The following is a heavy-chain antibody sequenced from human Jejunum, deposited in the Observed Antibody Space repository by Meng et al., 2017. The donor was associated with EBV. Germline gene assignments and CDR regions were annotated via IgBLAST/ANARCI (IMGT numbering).Heavy chain of an antibody. V-gene: IGHV3-21*01. CDR2: IGGVSSTYI. J-gene: IGHJ4*02. CDR1: GFTFSSYS. D-gene: IGHD2-21*02. Sequence: EVQLVESGGGLVKPGGSLRLSCAASGFTFSSYSMNWVRQAPGEGLEWVSAIGGVSSTYIYYADSVKGRFTISRDNARNSLYLQMNSLRAEDTAVYYCARDRAGVTDGFDDWEQGPLGTVDS. CDR3: ARDRAGVTDGFDD.